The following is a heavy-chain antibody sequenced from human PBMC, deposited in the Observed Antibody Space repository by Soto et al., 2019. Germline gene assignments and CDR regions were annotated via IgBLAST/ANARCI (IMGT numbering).Heavy chain of an antibody. Sequence: EVQLLESGGGLVQPGGSLRLSCAASGFTFSSYAMSWVRQAPGKGLEWVSGISGSGVSTYYADSVKGRFTLSRDNSERTLYLQMNSLRADDTAVYYWAIDRGRIATRSLDYWGQRTLVTVSS. D-gene: IGHD6-6*01. CDR3: AIDRGRIATRSLDY. CDR1: GFTFSSYA. CDR2: ISGSGVST. V-gene: IGHV3-23*01. J-gene: IGHJ4*02.